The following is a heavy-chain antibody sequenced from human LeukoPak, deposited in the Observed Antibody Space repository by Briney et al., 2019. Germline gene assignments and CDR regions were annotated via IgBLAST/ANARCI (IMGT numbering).Heavy chain of an antibody. V-gene: IGHV3-30*02. CDR1: GFTFSHFG. CDR2: TGYDGSNK. Sequence: GGPLRLSCAASGFTFSHFGMHWVRQAPGKGLEWVAYTGYDGSNKYYADSMKGRFTISRDNSKNTLYLEMNSLRAEDTAVYYCVKGGDYGSGSYYNVYFYGMDVWGQGTTVIVSS. J-gene: IGHJ6*02. D-gene: IGHD3-10*01. CDR3: VKGGDYGSGSYYNVYFYGMDV.